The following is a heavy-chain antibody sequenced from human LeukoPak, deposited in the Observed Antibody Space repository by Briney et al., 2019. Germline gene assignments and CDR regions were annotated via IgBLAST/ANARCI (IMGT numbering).Heavy chain of an antibody. CDR3: ARYPRFGMTTAWFDP. CDR2: ISSSYI. CDR1: GFTFSSYS. Sequence: PGGSLRLSCAASGFTFSSYSMNWVRQAPGKGLEWVSSISSSYIYYADSVKGRFTISRDNAKNSLYLQMNSLRAEDTAVYYCARYPRFGMTTAWFDPWGQGTLVTVSS. V-gene: IGHV3-21*01. D-gene: IGHD4-11*01. J-gene: IGHJ5*02.